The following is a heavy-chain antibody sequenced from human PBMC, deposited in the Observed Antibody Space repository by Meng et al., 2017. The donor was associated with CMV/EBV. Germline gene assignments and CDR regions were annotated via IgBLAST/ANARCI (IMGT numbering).Heavy chain of an antibody. V-gene: IGHV4-34*01. CDR1: GGSFSGYY. D-gene: IGHD2-2*01. Sequence: SETLSLTCAVYGGSFSGYYWSWIRQPPGKGLEWIGEINHSGSTNYNPSLKSRVAISVDTSKNQFSLKLSSVTAADTAVYYCARGYCSSTSCPNYFDYWGQGTLVTVSS. J-gene: IGHJ4*02. CDR2: INHSGST. CDR3: ARGYCSSTSCPNYFDY.